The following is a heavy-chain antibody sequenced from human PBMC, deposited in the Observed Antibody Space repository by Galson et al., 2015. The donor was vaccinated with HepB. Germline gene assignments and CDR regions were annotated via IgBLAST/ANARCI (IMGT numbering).Heavy chain of an antibody. J-gene: IGHJ3*01. CDR3: LRLFGRGWRKPDAFDL. Sequence: SLRLSCAASGFTLSFYAMSWVRQAPGKGLEWVSAITKSGDATYYASSVKGRFTISRDNSRYTLNLQMNSLGAEDTAVDYFLRLFGRGWRKPDAFDLWGQGTMVTVSS. CDR1: GFTLSFYA. D-gene: IGHD6-19*01. V-gene: IGHV3-23*01. CDR2: ITKSGDAT.